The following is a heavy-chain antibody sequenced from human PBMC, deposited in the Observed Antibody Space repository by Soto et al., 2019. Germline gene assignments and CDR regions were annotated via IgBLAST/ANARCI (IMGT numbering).Heavy chain of an antibody. CDR3: ASYSIQWLVQEGWFDP. Sequence: SETLSLTCTVSGGSISSSSYYWGWIRQPPGKGLEWIGSIYYSGSTYYNPSLKSRVTISVDTSKNQFSLKLSSVTAADTAVYYCASYSIQWLVQEGWFDPWGQGTLVTVSS. CDR1: GGSISSSSYY. J-gene: IGHJ5*02. V-gene: IGHV4-39*01. CDR2: IYYSGST. D-gene: IGHD6-19*01.